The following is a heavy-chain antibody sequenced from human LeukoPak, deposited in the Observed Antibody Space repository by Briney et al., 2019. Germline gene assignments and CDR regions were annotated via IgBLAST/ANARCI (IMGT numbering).Heavy chain of an antibody. D-gene: IGHD6-19*01. J-gene: IGHJ6*03. CDR2: ISAYNGNT. CDR3: ARHNYIHQQWLPTLYYYYSMDV. V-gene: IGHV1-18*01. Sequence: GASVKVSCKASGYTFTIYGISLVRQAPGQGLELVWWISAYNGNTNYAQQLQGRVTMTTDTSTSTAYMELRSLRSDDTAVYYCARHNYIHQQWLPTLYYYYSMDVWGKGTTVTVSS. CDR1: GYTFTIYG.